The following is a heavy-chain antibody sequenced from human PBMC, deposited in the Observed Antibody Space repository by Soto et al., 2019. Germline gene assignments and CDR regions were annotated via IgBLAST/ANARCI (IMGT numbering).Heavy chain of an antibody. Sequence: SETLSLTCAVYGGSFSGYYWSWIRQPPGKGLEWIGEINHSGSTNYNPSLKSRVTISVDTSKNQFSLKLSSVTAADTAVYYCARGPEYSSSYYLSWGQGTLVTVSS. D-gene: IGHD6-6*01. CDR3: ARGPEYSSSYYLS. CDR1: GGSFSGYY. CDR2: INHSGST. V-gene: IGHV4-34*01. J-gene: IGHJ5*02.